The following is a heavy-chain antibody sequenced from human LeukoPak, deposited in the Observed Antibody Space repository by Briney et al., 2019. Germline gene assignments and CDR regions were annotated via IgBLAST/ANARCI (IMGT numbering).Heavy chain of an antibody. CDR1: GFTFSSYE. CDR2: ISSIGSTI. V-gene: IGHV3-48*03. CDR3: ARAGVVPATMPSGGMDV. Sequence: QAGGSLRLSCAASGFTFSSYEMNWVRQAPGKGLEWVSYISSIGSTIYYADSVKGRFTISRDNAKNSLYLQMNSLRAEDTAVSYCARAGVVPATMPSGGMDVWGQGTTVTVSS. D-gene: IGHD2-2*01. J-gene: IGHJ6*02.